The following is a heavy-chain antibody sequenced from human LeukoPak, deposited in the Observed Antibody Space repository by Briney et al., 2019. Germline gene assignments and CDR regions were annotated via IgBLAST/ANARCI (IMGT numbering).Heavy chain of an antibody. CDR3: ARVKAAAGSRLYYFDY. D-gene: IGHD6-13*01. Sequence: SETLSLTCTVSGGSISSYYWSWIRQPAGKGLEWIGRIYTSGSTNYNPSLKSRVTISVDTSKNQFSLKLSSVTAADTAVYYCARVKAAAGSRLYYFDYWGQGTLVTVSS. V-gene: IGHV4-4*07. CDR2: IYTSGST. CDR1: GGSISSYY. J-gene: IGHJ4*02.